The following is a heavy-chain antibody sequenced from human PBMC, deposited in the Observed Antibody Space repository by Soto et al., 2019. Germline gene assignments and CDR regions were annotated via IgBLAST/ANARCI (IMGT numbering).Heavy chain of an antibody. D-gene: IGHD2-15*01. CDR1: GYIFASYG. J-gene: IGHJ4*02. Sequence: GASVKVSCKASGYIFASYGISWVRQAPGQGLEWMGWINPNSGGTNYAQKFQGWVTITRDTSASTAYMELSSLRSEDTAVYYCARDLGGWPDYWGQGTLVTVSS. CDR3: ARDLGGWPDY. CDR2: INPNSGGT. V-gene: IGHV1-18*01.